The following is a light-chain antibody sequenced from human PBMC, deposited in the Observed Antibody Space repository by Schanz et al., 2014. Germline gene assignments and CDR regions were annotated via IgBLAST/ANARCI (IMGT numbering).Light chain of an antibody. J-gene: IGKJ3*01. CDR1: QSILYNSNNKNY. CDR2: WAS. V-gene: IGKV4-1*01. CDR3: QQYYSAPRT. Sequence: DIVMTQSPDSLAVSLGERATINCKSSQSILYNSNNKNYLSWYQQKPGQPPKPLIYWASTRESGVPDRFSGSGSGADFTLTISSLQAEDVAVYYCQQYYSAPRTFGPGTKVSLK.